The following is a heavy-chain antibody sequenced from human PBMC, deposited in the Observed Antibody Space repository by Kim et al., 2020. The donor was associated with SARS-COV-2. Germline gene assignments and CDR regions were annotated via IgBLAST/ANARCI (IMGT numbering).Heavy chain of an antibody. V-gene: IGHV1-69*04. CDR3: ARDGDTMVRGVMKYYYYYMDV. D-gene: IGHD3-10*01. CDR1: GGTFSSYA. J-gene: IGHJ6*03. Sequence: SVKVSCKASGGTFSSYAISWVREAPGQGLEWMGRIIPILGRANYAQKFQGRVTITADKSTSTAYMELSSLRSEDTAVYYCARDGDTMVRGVMKYYYYYMDVRGKGTTVTVSS. CDR2: IIPILGRA.